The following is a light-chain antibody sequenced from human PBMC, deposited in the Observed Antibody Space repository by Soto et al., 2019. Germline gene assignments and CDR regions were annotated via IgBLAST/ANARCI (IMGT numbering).Light chain of an antibody. V-gene: IGLV2-14*03. CDR1: SSDVGGYNY. Sequence: QSVLTQPASVSGSPGQSIAISCTGTSSDVGGYNYVSWYQQYPGKAPKLMIYDVSNRPSGVSDRFSGPKSGNTASLTISGLQAEDEADYYCSSYTNSVPPFIFGGGTKLTVL. CDR3: SSYTNSVPPFI. CDR2: DVS. J-gene: IGLJ2*01.